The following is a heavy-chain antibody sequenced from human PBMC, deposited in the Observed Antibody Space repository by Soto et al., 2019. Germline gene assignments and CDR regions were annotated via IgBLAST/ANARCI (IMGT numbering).Heavy chain of an antibody. CDR2: VSFDGSET. D-gene: IGHD5-18*01. CDR3: ARDLGGYVHLWDRSNY. J-gene: IGHJ4*01. Sequence: QVQLVESGGDVVQPGASLRLSCAASGFRFSGFAMHWVRQAPGQGLEWVGVVSFDGSETFYVDSVKGRFSISRDDSHNTVFLEMHSLRPEDTGVYYCARDLGGYVHLWDRSNYWSHGTQVNVSS. V-gene: IGHV3-30*04. CDR1: GFRFSGFA.